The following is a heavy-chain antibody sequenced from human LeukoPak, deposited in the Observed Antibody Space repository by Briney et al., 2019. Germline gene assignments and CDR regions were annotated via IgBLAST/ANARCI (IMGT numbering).Heavy chain of an antibody. CDR1: GCTFSSYA. Sequence: GGSLRLSDAACGCTFSSYARQWVRQVPGKGLEWVAVISYDGSNKYYADSVKGRFTISRDNSKNTLYLQMNSLRAEDTAVHYCARDPRFRYYFGYWGQGTLVTVSS. CDR3: ARDPRFRYYFGY. J-gene: IGHJ4*02. CDR2: ISYDGSNK. V-gene: IGHV3-30*04.